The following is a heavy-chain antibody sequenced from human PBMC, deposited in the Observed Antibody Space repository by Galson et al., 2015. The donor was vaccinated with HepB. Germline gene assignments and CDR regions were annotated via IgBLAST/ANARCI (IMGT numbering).Heavy chain of an antibody. J-gene: IGHJ3*01. CDR3: ARRGFCSGGSCYVAAFDL. CDR2: IYPGDSDT. Sequence: QSGAEVTKPGESLKISCKGSGYSFPNYWIAWVRQMPGKGLEWMGIIYPGDSDTRYSPSFQGQVTISADKSISTAYLQWSSLKASDTAMYYCARRGFCSGGSCYVAAFDLWGQGTMVTVSS. CDR1: GYSFPNYW. V-gene: IGHV5-51*01. D-gene: IGHD2-15*01.